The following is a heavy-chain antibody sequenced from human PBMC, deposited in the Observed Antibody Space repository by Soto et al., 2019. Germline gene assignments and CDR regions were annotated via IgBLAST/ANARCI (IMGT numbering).Heavy chain of an antibody. J-gene: IGHJ6*02. D-gene: IGHD3-3*01. V-gene: IGHV3-48*01. CDR3: ARDRYSYYDFWSGSLPYYYYGMDV. CDR1: GFTFSSYS. Sequence: PGGSLRLSCAASGFTFSSYSMNWVRQAPGKGLEWVSYISSSSSTINYAESVKGRFTISRDNAKNSLYLQMNSLRAEDTAVYYCARDRYSYYDFWSGSLPYYYYGMDVWGQGTTVTVSS. CDR2: ISSSSSTI.